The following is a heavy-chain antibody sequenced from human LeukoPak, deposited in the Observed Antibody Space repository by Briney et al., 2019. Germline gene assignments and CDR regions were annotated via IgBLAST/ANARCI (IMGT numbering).Heavy chain of an antibody. J-gene: IGHJ4*02. V-gene: IGHV4-34*01. CDR3: ARGPMIEKDGSHVYYFDY. CDR2: VNHSGST. D-gene: IGHD3-22*01. Sequence: SETPSLTCAVYGGSFSGYYWSWIRQPPGKGLEWIGEVNHSGSTNYNPSLKSRVTISVDTSKNQFSLKLSSVTAADTAVYYCARGPMIEKDGSHVYYFDYWGQGTLVTVSS. CDR1: GGSFSGYY.